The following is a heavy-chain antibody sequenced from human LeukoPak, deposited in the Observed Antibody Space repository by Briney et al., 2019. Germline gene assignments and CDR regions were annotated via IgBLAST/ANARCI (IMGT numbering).Heavy chain of an antibody. CDR1: GFTFSSYW. V-gene: IGHV3-74*01. CDR3: ATRGRSSSGHGFSLDC. CDR2: INSDGSSS. J-gene: IGHJ4*02. D-gene: IGHD6-6*01. Sequence: GGSLRLSCAASGFTFSSYWMFWVRQAPGKGLVWVSRINSDGSSSNYADSVKGRFTISRDNAKNTLYLQMNSLRAEDTAVYYCATRGRSSSGHGFSLDCWGQGTLVTVSS.